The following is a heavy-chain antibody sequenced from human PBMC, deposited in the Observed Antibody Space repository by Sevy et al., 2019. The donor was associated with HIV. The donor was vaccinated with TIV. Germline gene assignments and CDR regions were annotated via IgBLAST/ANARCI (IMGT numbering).Heavy chain of an antibody. Sequence: QPSETLSLTCTVSGGSITSLYWNWIRQPPGKGLEWIANIYYNGHINYNPSLKSRVTLSLDTSKNQFSLRLSSVTAADTAMYYCAGENAWGRGYSWGQRTLVTVSS. D-gene: IGHD1-26*01. CDR1: GGSITSLY. J-gene: IGHJ4*02. CDR3: AGENAWGRGYS. CDR2: IYYNGHI. V-gene: IGHV4-59*08.